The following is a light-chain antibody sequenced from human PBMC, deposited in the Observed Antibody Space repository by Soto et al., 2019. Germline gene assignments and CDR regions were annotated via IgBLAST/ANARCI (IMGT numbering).Light chain of an antibody. J-gene: IGLJ1*01. Sequence: QSALTQPPSASGSPGQSVTISCTGTSSDVGGYNYVSWYQQHPGKAPKRMIYEVSKRPSGVPDRFSGSKSGNTASLTVSGLQPEDEADYYCSSYAGSNKSVFGTGTKVTGL. V-gene: IGLV2-8*01. CDR1: SSDVGGYNY. CDR2: EVS. CDR3: SSYAGSNKSV.